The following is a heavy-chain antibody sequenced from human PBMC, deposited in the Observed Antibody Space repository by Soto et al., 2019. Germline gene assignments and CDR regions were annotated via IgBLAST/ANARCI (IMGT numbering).Heavy chain of an antibody. CDR3: AKDKRLRYFDWLQDY. D-gene: IGHD3-9*01. Sequence: PGGSLRLSCAASGFTFSSYGMHWVRQAPGKGLEWVAVISYDGSNKYYADSVKGRFTISRDNSKNTLYLQMNSLRAEDTAVYYCAKDKRLRYFDWLQDYWGQGTLVTVSS. CDR2: ISYDGSNK. V-gene: IGHV3-30*18. CDR1: GFTFSSYG. J-gene: IGHJ4*02.